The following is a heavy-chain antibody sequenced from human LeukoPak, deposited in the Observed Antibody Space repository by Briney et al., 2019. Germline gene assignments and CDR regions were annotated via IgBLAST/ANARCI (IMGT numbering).Heavy chain of an antibody. CDR3: GRDLTTPEHLGYYYAMDV. Sequence: PGGSLRLSCTASGFTFSSYAIHWVRQAPGKGLEWVAVISNDAVKRYYADSVKGRFTVSRDNSKNTLYLQMNSLRDKDTAVYYCGRDLTTPEHLGYYYAMDVWGQGTTVTVSS. D-gene: IGHD1-14*01. J-gene: IGHJ6*02. CDR1: GFTFSSYA. CDR2: ISNDAVKR. V-gene: IGHV3-30*04.